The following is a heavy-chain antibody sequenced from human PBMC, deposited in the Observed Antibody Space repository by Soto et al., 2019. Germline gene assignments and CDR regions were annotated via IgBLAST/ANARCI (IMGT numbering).Heavy chain of an antibody. Sequence: EVQLLESGGDLVQPGGSLRLSCAASGFIFSNYAMTWVRQAPGKGLEYVSAISGNGVTTYSADSMKGRFTISRDNSKNTLYLQLDSLRAEYADVYYCAKARDAIGMVDAFDIWGQGTMVTVSS. CDR1: GFIFSNYA. V-gene: IGHV3-23*01. CDR2: ISGNGVTT. D-gene: IGHD3-3*01. J-gene: IGHJ3*02. CDR3: AKARDAIGMVDAFDI.